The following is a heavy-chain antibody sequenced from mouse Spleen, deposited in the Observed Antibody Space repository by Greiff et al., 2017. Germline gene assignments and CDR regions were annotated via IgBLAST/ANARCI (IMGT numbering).Heavy chain of an antibody. D-gene: IGHD1-1*01. CDR1: GYAFSSSW. CDR2: IYPGDGDT. J-gene: IGHJ2*01. Sequence: QVQLQQSGPELVKPGASVKISCKASGYAFSSSWMNWVKQRPGKGLEWIGRIYPGDGDTNYNGKFKGKATLTADKSSSTAYMQLSSLTSEDSAVYFCARENYYGSSYSPYWFDYWGQGTTLTVSS. CDR3: ARENYYGSSYSPYWFDY. V-gene: IGHV1-82*01.